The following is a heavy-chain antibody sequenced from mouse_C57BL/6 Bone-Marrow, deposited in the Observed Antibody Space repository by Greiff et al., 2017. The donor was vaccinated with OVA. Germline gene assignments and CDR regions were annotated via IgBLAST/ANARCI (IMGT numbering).Heavy chain of an antibody. CDR3: ARHGDGNYPYWYFDV. J-gene: IGHJ1*03. V-gene: IGHV5-2*01. D-gene: IGHD2-1*01. CDR1: EYEFPSHD. CDR2: INSDGGST. Sequence: EVMLVESGGGLVQPGESLKLSCESNEYEFPSHDMSWVRKTPEKRLELVAAINSDGGSTYYPDTMERRFIISRDNTKKTLYLQMSSLRSEDTALYYCARHGDGNYPYWYFDVWGTGTTVTVSS.